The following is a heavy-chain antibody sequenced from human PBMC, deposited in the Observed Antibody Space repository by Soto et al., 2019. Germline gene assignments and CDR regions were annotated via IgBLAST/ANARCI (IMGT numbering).Heavy chain of an antibody. D-gene: IGHD3-10*01. Sequence: GGSLRLSCAASGFTFSRYAMHWVRQAPGKGLEWVTVISSGGNNKYYADSVRGRFTISRDNAENTLYLQLSSLTGEDTAVFFCASGSSEELPRQPIKYWGRGTLVTVSS. J-gene: IGHJ2*01. V-gene: IGHV3-30*14. CDR3: ASGSSEELPRQPIKY. CDR2: ISSGGNNK. CDR1: GFTFSRYA.